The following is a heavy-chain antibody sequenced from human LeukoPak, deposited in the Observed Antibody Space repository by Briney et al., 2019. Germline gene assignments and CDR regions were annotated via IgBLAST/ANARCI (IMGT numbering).Heavy chain of an antibody. Sequence: PGGSLRLSCAASRFTFSTYGMHWVREAPGKGLEWVAYIQYYGCNQQYRDSVKGRFSISRDSSKNILYLQMNSLRAEDTAVYYCAKDRCSNGIGCYFYYMDGWGKGTTVTISS. CDR3: AKDRCSNGIGCYFYYMDG. V-gene: IGHV3-30*02. D-gene: IGHD2-8*01. J-gene: IGHJ6*03. CDR2: IQYYGCNQ. CDR1: RFTFSTYG.